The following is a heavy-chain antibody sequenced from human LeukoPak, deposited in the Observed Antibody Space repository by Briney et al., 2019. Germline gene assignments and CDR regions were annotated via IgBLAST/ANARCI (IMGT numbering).Heavy chain of an antibody. V-gene: IGHV4-30-4*01. D-gene: IGHD2/OR15-2a*01. J-gene: IGHJ5*02. CDR3: ARVKGIGWFDP. CDR2: IYYSGST. CDR1: GGSISSGDYY. Sequence: SQTLSLTCTVSGGSISSGDYYWSWIRQPPGKGLEWIGYIYYSGSTYYNPSLKGRVTISVDTSKNQFSLKLSSVTAADTAVYYCARVKGIGWFDPWGQGTLVTVSS.